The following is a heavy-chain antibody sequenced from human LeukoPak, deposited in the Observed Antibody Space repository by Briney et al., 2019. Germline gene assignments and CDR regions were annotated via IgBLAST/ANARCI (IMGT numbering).Heavy chain of an antibody. Sequence: PSETLSLTCAVYGGSFSGYYWSWIRQPPGKGLEWIGEINHSGSTNYNPSLKSRVTISVDTSKNQFSLKLSSVTAADTAVYYCARRLGFGELHWFDPWGQGTLVTVSS. CDR3: ARRLGFGELHWFDP. J-gene: IGHJ5*02. CDR2: INHSGST. D-gene: IGHD3-10*01. CDR1: GGSFSGYY. V-gene: IGHV4-34*01.